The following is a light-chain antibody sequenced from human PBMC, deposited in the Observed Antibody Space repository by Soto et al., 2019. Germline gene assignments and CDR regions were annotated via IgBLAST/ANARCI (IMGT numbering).Light chain of an antibody. CDR2: GAS. CDR3: QQYGSSPLYP. Sequence: EIVLTQSPGTLSLSPGERATLSCRASQSVSSSYLAWYQQKPGQAPRLLIYGASSRATGVPDRFSGSGSGTDFTLTISSREPEDVAVYYCQQYGSSPLYPFGQGTKLEIK. J-gene: IGKJ2*01. CDR1: QSVSSSY. V-gene: IGKV3-20*01.